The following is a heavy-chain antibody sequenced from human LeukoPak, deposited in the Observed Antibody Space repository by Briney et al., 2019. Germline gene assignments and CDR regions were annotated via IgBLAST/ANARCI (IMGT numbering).Heavy chain of an antibody. CDR1: GGSISSYS. Sequence: SETLSLTCTVSGGSISSYSWSWIRQPPGKGLEWIGYIYTSGSTNYNPSLKSRVTISVDTSKNQFSLKLSSVTAADTAVYYCARRRSNDFWSGYYEFDPWGQGTLVTVSS. J-gene: IGHJ5*02. CDR3: ARRRSNDFWSGYYEFDP. CDR2: IYTSGST. V-gene: IGHV4-4*09. D-gene: IGHD3-3*01.